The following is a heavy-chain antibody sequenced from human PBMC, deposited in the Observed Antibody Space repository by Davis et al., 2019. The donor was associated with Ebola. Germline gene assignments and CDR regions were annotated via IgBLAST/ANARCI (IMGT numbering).Heavy chain of an antibody. CDR2: IKQDGSET. Sequence: PGGSLRLSCAASGFSFGAYWMSWVRQTPGEGLEWVANIKQDGSETYYVDSVKGRFTISRDNSKNSLYLQMNSLRAEDTALYYCAKSGIKGYYYYYMDVWGKGTTVTVSS. CDR1: GFSFGAYW. J-gene: IGHJ6*03. CDR3: AKSGIKGYYYYYMDV. D-gene: IGHD1-26*01. V-gene: IGHV3-7*03.